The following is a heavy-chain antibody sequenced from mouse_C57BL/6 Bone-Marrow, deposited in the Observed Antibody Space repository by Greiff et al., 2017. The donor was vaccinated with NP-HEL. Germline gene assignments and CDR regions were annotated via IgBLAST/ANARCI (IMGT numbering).Heavy chain of an antibody. V-gene: IGHV1-26*01. Sequence: VQLQQSGPELVKPGASVKISCKASGYTFTDYYMNWVKQSHGKSLEWIGDINPNNGGTSYNQKFKGKATLTVDKSSSTAYMELRSLTSEDSAVYYCARRGYYSNSWYFDVWGTGTTVTVSS. J-gene: IGHJ1*03. CDR1: GYTFTDYY. CDR3: ARRGYYSNSWYFDV. D-gene: IGHD2-5*01. CDR2: INPNNGGT.